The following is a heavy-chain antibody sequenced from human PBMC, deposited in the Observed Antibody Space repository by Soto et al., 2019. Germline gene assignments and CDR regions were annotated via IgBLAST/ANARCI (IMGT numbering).Heavy chain of an antibody. D-gene: IGHD3-22*01. V-gene: IGHV1-69*13. J-gene: IGHJ4*02. CDR3: ASRPRSTAYYYDSSGYYYFDY. CDR1: GGTFSSYA. Sequence: SVKVSCKASGGTFSSYAISWVRQAPGQGLEWMGGIIPIFGTANYAQKFQGRVTITADESTSTAYMELSSLRSEDTAVYYCASRPRSTAYYYDSSGYYYFDYWGQGTLVTVSS. CDR2: IIPIFGTA.